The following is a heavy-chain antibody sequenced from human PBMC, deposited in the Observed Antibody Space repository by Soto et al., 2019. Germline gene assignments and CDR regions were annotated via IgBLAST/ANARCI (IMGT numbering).Heavy chain of an antibody. CDR2: IIPIFGTA. CDR1: GGTFSSYA. Sequence: EASVKVSCKASGGTFSSYAISWVRQAPGQGLEWMGGIIPIFGTANYAQKFQGRVTITADESTSTAYMELSSLRSEDTAVYYCARDSTGIAAPKTTGPHYFDYWGQGTLVTVSS. D-gene: IGHD6-13*01. CDR3: ARDSTGIAAPKTTGPHYFDY. V-gene: IGHV1-69*13. J-gene: IGHJ4*02.